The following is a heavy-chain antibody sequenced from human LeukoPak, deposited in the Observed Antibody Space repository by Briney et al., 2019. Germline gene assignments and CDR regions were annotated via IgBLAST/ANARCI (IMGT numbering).Heavy chain of an antibody. J-gene: IGHJ6*03. D-gene: IGHD3-3*01. CDR1: GFTFSNFE. CDR2: IDFSGSTI. Sequence: GGSLRLSCAASGFTFSNFEMNWVRQAPGKGLEWVSYIDFSGSTIYYADSVKGRFTISRDNARNSLSLQMISLRAEDTAVYYCARGFGVAYYYYSMDVWGKGTTVTISS. V-gene: IGHV3-48*03. CDR3: ARGFGVAYYYYSMDV.